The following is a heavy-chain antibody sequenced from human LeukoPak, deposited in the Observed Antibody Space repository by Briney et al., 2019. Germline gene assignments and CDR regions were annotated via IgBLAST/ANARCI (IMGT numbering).Heavy chain of an antibody. J-gene: IGHJ4*02. CDR3: ARGGLSSRPYYFDY. CDR1: GFPFSRFA. D-gene: IGHD3-16*01. V-gene: IGHV3-64*01. CDR2: LSSNGGRI. Sequence: GGPLRLSCAVSGFPFSRFAMLWVRPAPGKGLEYGSDLSSNGGRIHYANPEKGRFTISNDNSKNTLYLQMCSLRAEDMAVYYGARGGLSSRPYYFDYWGQGTLVTVSS.